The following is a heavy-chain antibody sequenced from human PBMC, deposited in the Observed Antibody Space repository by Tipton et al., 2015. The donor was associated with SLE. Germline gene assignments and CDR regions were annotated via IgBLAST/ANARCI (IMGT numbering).Heavy chain of an antibody. CDR2: VFYSGRY. J-gene: IGHJ4*02. Sequence: TLSLTCIVSNGSISSLYDYWGWVRQPPGKGLEWLGSVFYSGRYYYNASLKSRVAISVDTVKTQVSLKLTSVTAADTAVYYCAVGAWIRGQGTLVTVSS. V-gene: IGHV4-39*07. CDR3: AVGAWI. D-gene: IGHD1-26*01. CDR1: NGSISSLYDY.